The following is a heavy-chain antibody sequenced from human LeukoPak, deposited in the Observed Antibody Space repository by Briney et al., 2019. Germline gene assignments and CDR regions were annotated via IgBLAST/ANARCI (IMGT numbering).Heavy chain of an antibody. Sequence: SETPSLTCTVSGGSISSSSFYWGWIRQPPGKGLEWIGSIYYSGSTYYNPSLKSRVTISVDTSKNQFSLKLSSVTAADTAVYYCARGWGDGYNYHYFDYWGQGTLVTVSS. CDR3: ARGWGDGYNYHYFDY. CDR2: IYYSGST. V-gene: IGHV4-39*01. D-gene: IGHD5-24*01. CDR1: GGSISSSSFY. J-gene: IGHJ4*02.